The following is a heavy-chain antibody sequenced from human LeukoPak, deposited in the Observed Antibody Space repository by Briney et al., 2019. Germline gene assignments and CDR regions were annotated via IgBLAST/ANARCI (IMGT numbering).Heavy chain of an antibody. CDR2: ISAHNGNT. J-gene: IGHJ4*02. CDR3: AREDCSSTSCYIDY. D-gene: IGHD2-2*01. CDR1: GYTFTSYG. V-gene: IGHV1-18*01. Sequence: ASVKVCCKASGYTFTSYGISWVRPAPGQGLGWMRWISAHNGNTNYAQKLQGRVTMTTDTSTSTAYMELRSLRSDDTAVYYCAREDCSSTSCYIDYWGQGTLVTVSS.